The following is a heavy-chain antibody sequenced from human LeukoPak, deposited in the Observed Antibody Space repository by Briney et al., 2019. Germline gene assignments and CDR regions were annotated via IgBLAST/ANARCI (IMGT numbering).Heavy chain of an antibody. D-gene: IGHD3-10*01. CDR2: IIPIFGTA. Sequence: SVKVSCKSSGGTLSSYAISWVRQAPGQGLEWMGGIIPIFGTANYAQKFQGRVTITADESTSTAYMELSSLRSEDTAVYYCARDRGYYGSGSFNSLDYWGQGTLVTVSS. V-gene: IGHV1-69*13. J-gene: IGHJ4*02. CDR3: ARDRGYYGSGSFNSLDY. CDR1: GGTLSSYA.